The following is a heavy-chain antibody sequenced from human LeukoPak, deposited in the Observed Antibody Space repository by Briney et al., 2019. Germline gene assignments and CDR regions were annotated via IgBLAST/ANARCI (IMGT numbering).Heavy chain of an antibody. V-gene: IGHV4-4*07. Sequence: TPSETLSLTCTVSGGSISSYYWSWIRQPAGKGLEGIGRIYTSGSTNYNPSLKSRVTMSVDTSKNQFSLKLSSVTAADTAVYYCARVMSWGSDYGMDVWGQGTTVTVSS. CDR1: GGSISSYY. CDR2: IYTSGST. CDR3: ARVMSWGSDYGMDV. D-gene: IGHD3-16*01. J-gene: IGHJ6*02.